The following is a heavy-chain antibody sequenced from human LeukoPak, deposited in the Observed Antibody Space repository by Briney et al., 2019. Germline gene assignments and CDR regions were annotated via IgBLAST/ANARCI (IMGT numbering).Heavy chain of an antibody. D-gene: IGHD4-17*01. CDR3: AKDRGPDYGDFHTYYCYYGMDV. Sequence: GGSLRLSCAASGFTFSSYGMHWVRQAPGKGLEWVAVISYDGSNKYYADSVKGRFTISRDNSKNTLYLQMNSLRAEDTAVYYCAKDRGPDYGDFHTYYCYYGMDVWGQGTTVTVSS. V-gene: IGHV3-30*18. J-gene: IGHJ6*02. CDR2: ISYDGSNK. CDR1: GFTFSSYG.